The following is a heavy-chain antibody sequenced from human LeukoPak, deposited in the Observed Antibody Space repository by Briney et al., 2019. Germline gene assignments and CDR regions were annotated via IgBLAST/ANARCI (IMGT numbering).Heavy chain of an antibody. CDR3: AKATLRFLEWLLFTEYFQH. D-gene: IGHD3-3*01. V-gene: IGHV3-30*02. CDR1: GFTFSNYY. J-gene: IGHJ1*01. Sequence: GGSLRLSCAASGFTFSNYYMSWVRQAPGKGLEWVAFIRYDGSNKYYADSVKGRFTISRDNSKNTLYLQMNSLRAEDTAVYYCAKATLRFLEWLLFTEYFQHWGQGTLVTVSS. CDR2: IRYDGSNK.